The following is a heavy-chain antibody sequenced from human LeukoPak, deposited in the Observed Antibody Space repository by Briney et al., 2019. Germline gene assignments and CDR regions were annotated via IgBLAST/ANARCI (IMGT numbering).Heavy chain of an antibody. V-gene: IGHV4-39*01. CDR1: GGSISSSSYY. D-gene: IGHD3-22*01. CDR2: IYYSGST. J-gene: IGHJ4*02. Sequence: PSETLSLTCTASGGSISSSSYYWGWIRQPPGKGLEWIGSIYYSGSTYYNPSLKSRVTISVDTSKNQFSLKLSSVTAADTAVYYCARLPDYYDSSGYLDYWGQGTLVTVSS. CDR3: ARLPDYYDSSGYLDY.